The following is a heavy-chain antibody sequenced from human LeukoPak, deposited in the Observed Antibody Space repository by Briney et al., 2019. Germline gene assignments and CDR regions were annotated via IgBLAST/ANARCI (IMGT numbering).Heavy chain of an antibody. CDR1: GYTLTSHP. Sequence: ASVEVSCKASGYTLTSHPLNWVRQAPGQGLESIGWIDTNSGNPTDGQGFTGRFVLSLDTSVNMAYMEISGLKAEDTAVYYCGRFRYESSGYGPPWIDFWGQGTLVTVSS. J-gene: IGHJ4*02. CDR3: GRFRYESSGYGPPWIDF. V-gene: IGHV7-4-1*04. CDR2: IDTNSGNP. D-gene: IGHD3-22*01.